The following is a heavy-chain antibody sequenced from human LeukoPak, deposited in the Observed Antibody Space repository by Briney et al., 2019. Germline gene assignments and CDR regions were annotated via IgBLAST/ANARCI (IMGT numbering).Heavy chain of an antibody. CDR3: ARVSDIMISFGGAISYFDY. J-gene: IGHJ4*02. D-gene: IGHD3-16*02. CDR1: GDSLNGSH. V-gene: IGHV4-34*01. Sequence: SETLSLTCTLNGDSLNGSHWSWTRQPPGKGLEWIGEINQSGGTHYNPALWSRLTISIDTSKNKFSLQLTSVTAADTGVYFCARVSDIMISFGGAISYFDYWGQGALVTVSS. CDR2: INQSGGT.